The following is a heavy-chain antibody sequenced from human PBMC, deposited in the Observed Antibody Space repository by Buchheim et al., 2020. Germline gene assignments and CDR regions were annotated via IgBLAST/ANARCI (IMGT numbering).Heavy chain of an antibody. CDR2: IIPIFGVA. CDR1: GGTFSSYT. Sequence: QVQLVQSGAEVKKPGSSVKVSCKSSGGTFSSYTISWVRQAPGQGLEWMGKIIPIFGVAKYAQRFRDRVTITADKSTSTAYMELSSLRSGDTAVYYCARDRNYYDSNGLPYWGQGTL. D-gene: IGHD3-22*01. J-gene: IGHJ4*02. CDR3: ARDRNYYDSNGLPY. V-gene: IGHV1-69*08.